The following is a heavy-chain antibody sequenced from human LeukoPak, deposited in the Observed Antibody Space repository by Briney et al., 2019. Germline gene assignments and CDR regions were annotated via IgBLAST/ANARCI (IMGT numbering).Heavy chain of an antibody. CDR3: ARVEVGATTFDY. V-gene: IGHV4-61*01. CDR1: GGSISSSSYY. CDR2: IYYSGST. J-gene: IGHJ4*02. Sequence: KSSETLSLTCTVSGGSISSSSYYWSWIRQPPGKGLEWIGYIYYSGSTNYNPSLKSRVTISVDTSKNQFSLKLSSVTAADTAVYYCARVEVGATTFDYWGQGTLVTVSS. D-gene: IGHD1-26*01.